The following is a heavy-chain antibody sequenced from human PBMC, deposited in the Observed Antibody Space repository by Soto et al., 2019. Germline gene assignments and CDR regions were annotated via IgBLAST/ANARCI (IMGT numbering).Heavy chain of an antibody. D-gene: IGHD6-6*01. CDR1: GYSFTSYW. Sequence: PXELLRMCCTGSGYSFTSYWISLVRQMPGKGLEWMGRIDPSDSYTNYSPSFQGHVTISADKSISTAYLQWSSLKASDTAMYYCARHSRIEARTRDYYYYYGMDVWGQGTKVTVYS. CDR2: IDPSDSYT. V-gene: IGHV5-10-1*01. J-gene: IGHJ6*02. CDR3: ARHSRIEARTRDYYYYYGMDV.